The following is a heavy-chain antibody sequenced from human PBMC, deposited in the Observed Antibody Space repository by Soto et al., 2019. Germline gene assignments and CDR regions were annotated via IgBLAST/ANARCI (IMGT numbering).Heavy chain of an antibody. CDR1: GFTFSSYG. CDR3: ARDRGGGDAFDY. V-gene: IGHV3-33*01. J-gene: IGHJ4*02. CDR2: IWHDGSYK. Sequence: QVQLVESGGGVVQPGRSLRLSCAASGFTFSSYGMHWVRQAPGKGLEWVAVIWHDGSYKYYADSVTGRFTISRDNSKSTLFLQMNSLRAEDTAIYFCARDRGGGDAFDYWGQGTLVTVSS. D-gene: IGHD2-21*01.